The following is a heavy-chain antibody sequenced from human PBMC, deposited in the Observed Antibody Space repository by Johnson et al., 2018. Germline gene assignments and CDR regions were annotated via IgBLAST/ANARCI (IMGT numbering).Heavy chain of an antibody. CDR2: ISYDGSNK. CDR3: AKAHTGTYGDAFDI. V-gene: IGHV3-30-3*01. CDR1: GFTFSSYA. J-gene: IGHJ3*02. D-gene: IGHD1-1*01. Sequence: QVQLVESGGGVVQPGRSLRLSCAASGFTFSSYAMHWVRQAPGKGLEWVAVISYDGSNKYYADSVKGRFTISRDNSKNTLYLQMNSLRPEDTAMYYCAKAHTGTYGDAFDIWGQGTMVTVSS.